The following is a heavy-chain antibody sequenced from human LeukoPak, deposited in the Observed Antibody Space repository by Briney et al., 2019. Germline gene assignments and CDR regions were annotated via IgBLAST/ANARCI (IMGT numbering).Heavy chain of an antibody. V-gene: IGHV3-30*02. CDR3: AKDPYPPYYYDSSGKFGPFDY. J-gene: IGHJ4*02. CDR1: GFTFSSYG. CDR2: IRYDGSNK. Sequence: PGGSLRLSCAASGFTFSSYGMHWVRQAPGKGLEWVAFIRYDGSNKYYADSVKGRFTISRDNSKNTLYLQMNSLRAEDTAVYYCAKDPYPPYYYDSSGKFGPFDYWGQGTLVTVSS. D-gene: IGHD3-22*01.